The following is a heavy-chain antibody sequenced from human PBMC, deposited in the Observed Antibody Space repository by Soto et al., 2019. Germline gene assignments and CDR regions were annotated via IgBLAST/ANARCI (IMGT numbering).Heavy chain of an antibody. J-gene: IGHJ3*02. V-gene: IGHV3-21*01. CDR1: GFTFSSYS. CDR3: ARDPGGNDAFDI. Sequence: GSLRLSCAASGFTFSSYSMNWVRQAPGKGLEWVSSISSSSSYIYYADSVKGRFTISRDKAKNSLYLQMNSLRAEDTAGYYCARDPGGNDAFDIWGQGTMVTVSS. D-gene: IGHD3-16*01. CDR2: ISSSSSYI.